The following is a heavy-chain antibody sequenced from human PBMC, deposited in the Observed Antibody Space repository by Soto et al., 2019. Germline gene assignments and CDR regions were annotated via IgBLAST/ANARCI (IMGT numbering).Heavy chain of an antibody. CDR2: ISNDGSTT. Sequence: GGSLRLSCAASGFTLSGNSMAWVRQAPGKRLQWVSGISNDGSTTFYADSVRGRFTISRDTSTNTLYLQMDSLRVEDTAVYFCAKWSGFGDAWGQGTLVTVSS. V-gene: IGHV3-23*01. CDR3: AKWSGFGDA. D-gene: IGHD3-10*01. CDR1: GFTLSGNS. J-gene: IGHJ5*02.